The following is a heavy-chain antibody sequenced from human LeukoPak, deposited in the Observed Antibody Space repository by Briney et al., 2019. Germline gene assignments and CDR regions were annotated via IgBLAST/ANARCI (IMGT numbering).Heavy chain of an antibody. V-gene: IGHV4-39*07. J-gene: IGHJ4*02. Sequence: PSETLSLTCTVSGGSISDSSYYWGWIRQPPGKGLEWIGSMYYSGSTYYNLSLKSRVTILVDTSKNQLSLKLSSVTAADTALYYCARVGRTAATGRYFDYWGQGILVTVSS. CDR3: ARVGRTAATGRYFDY. D-gene: IGHD6-13*01. CDR1: GGSISDSSYY. CDR2: MYYSGST.